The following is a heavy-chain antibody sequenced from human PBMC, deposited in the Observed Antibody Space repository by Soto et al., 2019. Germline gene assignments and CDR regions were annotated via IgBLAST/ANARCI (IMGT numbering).Heavy chain of an antibody. CDR3: ARDRGTAMVPYYYYGMDV. CDR2: ISAYNGNT. CDR1: GYTFTSYG. V-gene: IGHV1-18*04. Sequence: GASVKVSCKASGYTFTSYGISWVRQAPGQGLEWMGWISAYNGNTNYAQKLQGRVTMTTDTSTSTAYMELRSLRSDDTAVYYCARDRGTAMVPYYYYGMDVWGQGTTVTVSS. J-gene: IGHJ6*02. D-gene: IGHD5-18*01.